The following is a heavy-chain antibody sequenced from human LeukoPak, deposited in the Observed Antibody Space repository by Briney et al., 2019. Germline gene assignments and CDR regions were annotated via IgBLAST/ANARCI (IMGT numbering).Heavy chain of an antibody. D-gene: IGHD4-17*01. CDR1: GGSISSYY. J-gene: IGHJ4*02. V-gene: IGHV4-59*08. CDR3: ASSTVTTLWDY. CDR2: IYYSGST. Sequence: SETLSLTCTVSGGSISSYYWSWIRQPPGKGLEWIGYIYYSGSTNYNPSLKSRVTISVDTSKNQFSLKLSSVTAADTAVYYCASSTVTTLWDYWGQGTLVTVSS.